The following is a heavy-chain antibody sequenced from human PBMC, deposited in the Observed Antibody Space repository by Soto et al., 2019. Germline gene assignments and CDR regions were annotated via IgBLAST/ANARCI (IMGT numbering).Heavy chain of an antibody. CDR2: VSPYNGNR. CDR3: ARRYGDPSSAAGFDY. V-gene: IGHV1-18*01. D-gene: IGHD2-21*02. CDR1: GYTFTNYG. J-gene: IGHJ4*02. Sequence: ASVKVSCKASGYTFTNYGISWVRQAPGQGLEWMGWVSPYNGNRYYAQKFHGRLTLTTDTSTNTAFMELRSLSPGDTAIYYCARRYGDPSSAAGFDYWGQGTLVTVSS.